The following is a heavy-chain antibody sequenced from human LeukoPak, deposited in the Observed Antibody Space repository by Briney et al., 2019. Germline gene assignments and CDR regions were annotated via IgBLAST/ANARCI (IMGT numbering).Heavy chain of an antibody. Sequence: SVKVSCKASGGTFSSYAISWVRQAPGQGLEWMGRIIPILGIANYAQKFQGRVMITADKSTSTAYMELSSLRSEDTAVYYCASDMATRGGSLIWGQGTMVTVSS. CDR3: ASDMATRGGSLI. D-gene: IGHD2-15*01. CDR2: IIPILGIA. J-gene: IGHJ3*02. V-gene: IGHV1-69*04. CDR1: GGTFSSYA.